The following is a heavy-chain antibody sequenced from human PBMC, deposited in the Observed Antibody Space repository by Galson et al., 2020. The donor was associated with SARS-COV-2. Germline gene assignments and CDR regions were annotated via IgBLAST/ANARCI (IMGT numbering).Heavy chain of an antibody. CDR1: GGSISSYY. CDR3: ARDRRFYYGSGSYSFDI. J-gene: IGHJ3*02. CDR2: IYYSGST. D-gene: IGHD3-10*01. V-gene: IGHV4-59*01. Sequence: ASETLSLTCTVSGGSISSYYWSWIRQPPGKGLEWIGYIYYSGSTNYNPSLKSRVTISVDTSKNQFSLKLSSVTAADTAVYYCARDRRFYYGSGSYSFDIWGQGTMVTVSS.